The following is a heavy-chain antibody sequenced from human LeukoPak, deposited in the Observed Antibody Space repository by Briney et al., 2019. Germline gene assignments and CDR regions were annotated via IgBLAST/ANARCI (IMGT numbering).Heavy chain of an antibody. V-gene: IGHV3-23*01. CDR3: AKTDASGSFYNPSHY. J-gene: IGHJ4*02. Sequence: GGSLRLSCAASGFTFSNFAMNWVRQTPGKGLEWVSGITGNGGRTYYADSVKGLFTISRDNSKSTLFLQMSSLRVEDTAVYYCAKTDASGSFYNPSHYWGQGTLVTVSS. CDR1: GFTFSNFA. CDR2: ITGNGGRT. D-gene: IGHD3-10*01.